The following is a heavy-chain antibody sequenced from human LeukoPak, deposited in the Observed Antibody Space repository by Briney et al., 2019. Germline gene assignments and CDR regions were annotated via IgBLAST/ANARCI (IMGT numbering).Heavy chain of an antibody. D-gene: IGHD2-2*01. Sequence: SGGSLRLSCAASGFTFSSNSMNWVRQAPGKGLEWVSFISSSSYIHYSDSLKGRFAISRDNAKNSLYLQMNSLRAEDTAVYYCARQYCSRTSCYFDYWGQGTLVTVSS. CDR1: GFTFSSNS. V-gene: IGHV3-21*01. CDR3: ARQYCSRTSCYFDY. J-gene: IGHJ4*02. CDR2: ISSSSYI.